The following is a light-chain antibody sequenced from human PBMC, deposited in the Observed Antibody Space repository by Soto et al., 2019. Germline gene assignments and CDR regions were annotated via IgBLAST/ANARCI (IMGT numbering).Light chain of an antibody. CDR1: QSVSSN. CDR2: GAS. CDR3: QQYNNWPPLFT. Sequence: EIVMTQSPATLSVSPGERATLSCRASQSVSSNLAWYQQKPGQAPRLLIYGASTRATGIPARFSGSWSGTECTLTISSLQSEDFAVYYCQQYNNWPPLFTFGPGTKVDIK. V-gene: IGKV3-15*01. J-gene: IGKJ3*01.